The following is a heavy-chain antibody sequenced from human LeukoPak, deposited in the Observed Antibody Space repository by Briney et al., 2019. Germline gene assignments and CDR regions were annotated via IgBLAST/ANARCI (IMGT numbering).Heavy chain of an antibody. Sequence: GGPLRLPCAVSGFTSSAYGMDWVRQAPRKGLVWVSFLDTTGTTTTYADSVKGRFTISRDIAKNTLHLEMNSLRAEDTGVYYCARGVDYAMDVWGQGTTVTVSS. CDR3: ARGVDYAMDV. CDR2: LDTTGTTT. V-gene: IGHV3-74*01. J-gene: IGHJ6*02. CDR1: GFTSSAYG.